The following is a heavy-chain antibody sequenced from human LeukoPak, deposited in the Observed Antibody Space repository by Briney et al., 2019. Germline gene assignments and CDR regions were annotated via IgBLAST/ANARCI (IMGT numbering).Heavy chain of an antibody. CDR1: GFIVRRNH. CDR3: ARERPDSRNLDY. D-gene: IGHD1-14*01. CDR2: TYSGDTT. V-gene: IGHV3-66*01. J-gene: IGHJ4*02. Sequence: GGSLRLSRTAFGFIVRRNHINWVRQAPGKGLEWVSITYSGDTTYYADSVKGRFIISRDDSKNTLSLQMNDLRVEDTAVYYCARERPDSRNLDYWGRGALVTVSS.